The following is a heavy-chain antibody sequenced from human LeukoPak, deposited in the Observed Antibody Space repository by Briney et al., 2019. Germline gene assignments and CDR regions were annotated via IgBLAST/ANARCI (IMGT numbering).Heavy chain of an antibody. CDR2: INHSGST. CDR1: GGSFSGYY. V-gene: IGHV4-34*01. Sequence: SETLSLTCAVYGGSFSGYYWSWIRQPPGKGLEWIGEINHSGSTNYNPSLKSRVTISVDTSRNQFSLKLSSVTAADTAVYYCARGTKSRTDYWGQGTLVTVSS. CDR3: ARGTKSRTDY. J-gene: IGHJ4*02.